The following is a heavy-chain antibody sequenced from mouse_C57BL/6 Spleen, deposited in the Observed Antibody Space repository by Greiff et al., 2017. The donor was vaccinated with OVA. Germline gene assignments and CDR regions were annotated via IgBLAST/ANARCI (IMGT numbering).Heavy chain of an antibody. V-gene: IGHV3-6*01. Sequence: VQLQQSGPGLVKPSQSLSLTCSVTGYSITSGYYWHWIRQFPGNKLEWMGNISYDGSNNYNPSLKNRIAFTRDTSKNQFFLKLKSVTTEDTATYYGASYYYGHYYAMDYWGQGTSVTVSS. CDR3: ASYYYGHYYAMDY. J-gene: IGHJ4*01. CDR2: ISYDGSN. D-gene: IGHD1-1*01. CDR1: GYSITSGYY.